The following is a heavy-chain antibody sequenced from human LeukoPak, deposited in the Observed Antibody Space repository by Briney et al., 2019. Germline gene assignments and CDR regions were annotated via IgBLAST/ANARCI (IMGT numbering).Heavy chain of an antibody. CDR2: IYTSGST. Sequence: SETLSLTCTVSDGSISSYYWSWIRQPAGKGLEWIGRIYTSGSTKYNPSLKSRVTMSVETSKNQFSLKMTSVTAADTAVYFCARSGRGYTYGTYYYYMDVWDKGTTVTVSS. J-gene: IGHJ6*03. D-gene: IGHD5-18*01. V-gene: IGHV4-4*07. CDR3: ARSGRGYTYGTYYYYMDV. CDR1: DGSISSYY.